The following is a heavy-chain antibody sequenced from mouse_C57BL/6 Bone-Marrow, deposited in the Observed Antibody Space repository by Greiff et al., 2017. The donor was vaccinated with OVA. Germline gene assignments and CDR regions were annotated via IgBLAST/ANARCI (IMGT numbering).Heavy chain of an antibody. CDR3: ARASYYSNAWFAY. CDR2: IRSSGST. D-gene: IGHD2-5*01. V-gene: IGHV3-4*01. Sequence: EVHLVESGPALVKPSQTVSLTCTVTGYSITNGNHWWNWIRQVSGSKLEWIGYIRSSGSTDSTPSLKSRISITRATSKNQLFLQLNSVTTENVATYYCARASYYSNAWFAYWGQGTLVTVSA. CDR1: GYSITNGNHW. J-gene: IGHJ3*01.